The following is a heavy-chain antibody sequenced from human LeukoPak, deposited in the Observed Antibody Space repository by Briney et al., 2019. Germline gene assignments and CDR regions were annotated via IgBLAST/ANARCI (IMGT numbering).Heavy chain of an antibody. CDR1: GVSVSSGRYY. Sequence: SETLSLTCTVSGVSVSSGRYYWSWIRQPPGKGLEWIGYFYYSGSTNYNPSLKTRLTISVDTYKNQFSLKVSSVTAADTAVYYCARKRTGDQGYYFDYWGQGTLVTVSS. CDR3: ARKRTGDQGYYFDY. V-gene: IGHV4-61*01. CDR2: FYYSGST. J-gene: IGHJ4*02. D-gene: IGHD1-1*01.